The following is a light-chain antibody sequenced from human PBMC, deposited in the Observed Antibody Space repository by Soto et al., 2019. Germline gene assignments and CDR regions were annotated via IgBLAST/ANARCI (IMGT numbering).Light chain of an antibody. J-gene: IGKJ1*01. CDR1: QTGSNSY. CDR2: GVS. CDR3: KHYGYPQCT. V-gene: IGKV3-20*01. Sequence: SVLTQSPGTLSLSPGERATLSCRASQTGSNSYLAWYQQKSGQAPRLLIYGVSTRATGIPDRFSGSGSGTEFALTISRLEPEDFAVYICKHYGYPQCTFGPGTKVDIK.